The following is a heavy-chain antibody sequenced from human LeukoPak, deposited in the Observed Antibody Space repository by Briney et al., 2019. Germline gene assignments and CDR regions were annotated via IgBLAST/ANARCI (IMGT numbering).Heavy chain of an antibody. Sequence: ASVKVSCKASGYTFTSYDINWVRQAPGQGLEWMAWINPNSGGTNYAQKFQGRVTMTRDTSISTAYMELSRLRSDDTAVYYCARGAAWYSYGHDYWGQGTLVTVSS. CDR1: GYTFTSYD. V-gene: IGHV1-2*02. CDR3: ARGAAWYSYGHDY. D-gene: IGHD5-18*01. J-gene: IGHJ4*02. CDR2: INPNSGGT.